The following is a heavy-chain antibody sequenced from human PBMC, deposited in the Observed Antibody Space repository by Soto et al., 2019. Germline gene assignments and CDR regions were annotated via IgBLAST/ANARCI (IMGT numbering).Heavy chain of an antibody. J-gene: IGHJ4*02. CDR2: IDYNGVT. Sequence: SETLSLTCTVSGGSIYRSCYYWGWIRQPPGRGLEWIGNIDYNGVTYSNPSLKSRVTISRDTSKNQLSLKLTSVTAADTALYYCGKVLVGAPGPTGSDSCGPGTLVTVCS. V-gene: IGHV4-39*01. CDR1: GGSIYRSCYY. D-gene: IGHD2-15*01. CDR3: GKVLVGAPGPTGSDS.